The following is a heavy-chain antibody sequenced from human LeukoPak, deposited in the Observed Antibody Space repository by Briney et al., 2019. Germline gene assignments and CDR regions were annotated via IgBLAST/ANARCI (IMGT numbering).Heavy chain of an antibody. D-gene: IGHD3-3*01. J-gene: IGHJ6*02. V-gene: IGHV1-69*13. Sequence: SVKVSCKASGGTFSSYAISWVRQAPGQGLEWMGGIIPIFGIANYAQKFQGRVTITADESTSTAYMELSSLRSEDTAVYYCARARPDTYYDFWSGYSRDYGMDVWGQGTTVTVSS. CDR2: IIPIFGIA. CDR3: ARARPDTYYDFWSGYSRDYGMDV. CDR1: GGTFSSYA.